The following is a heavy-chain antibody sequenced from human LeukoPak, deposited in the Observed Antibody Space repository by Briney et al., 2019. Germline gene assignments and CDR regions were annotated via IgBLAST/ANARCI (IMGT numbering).Heavy chain of an antibody. CDR1: GDSISNSNLY. J-gene: IGHJ6*03. CDR3: ARQGGYYDYVWGSYRLPYYYYYYMDV. Sequence: PSETLSLTCIVSGDSISNSNLYWSWIRQPPGKGLEWIGEINHSGSTNYNPSLKSRVTISVDTSKNQFSLKLSSVTAADTAVYYCARQGGYYDYVWGSYRLPYYYYYYMDVWGKGTTVTISS. V-gene: IGHV4-39*01. CDR2: INHSGST. D-gene: IGHD3-16*02.